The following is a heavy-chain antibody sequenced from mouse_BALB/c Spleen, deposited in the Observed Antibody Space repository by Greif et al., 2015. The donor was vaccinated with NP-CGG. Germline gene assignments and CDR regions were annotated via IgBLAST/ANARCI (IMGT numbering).Heavy chain of an antibody. D-gene: IGHD2-3*01. CDR2: IYPGGGYT. CDR1: GYTFTNYW. J-gene: IGHJ2*01. CDR3: ARWGWLLYYFDY. V-gene: IGHV1-63*02. Sequence: VKLQQSGAELVMPGTSVKISCKASGYTFTNYWLGWVKQRPGNGLEWIGDIYPGGGYTNYNEKFKGKATLTADTSSXTAYMQLSSLTSEDSAVYFCARWGWLLYYFDYWGQGTTPTVSS.